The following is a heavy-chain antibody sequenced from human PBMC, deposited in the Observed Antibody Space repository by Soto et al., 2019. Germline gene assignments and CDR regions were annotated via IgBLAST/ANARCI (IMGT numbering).Heavy chain of an antibody. CDR1: CGDISDYY. V-gene: IGHV4-59*01. CDR3: ARSAYCGSGCYYYFDY. CDR2: MHKSGST. D-gene: IGHD2-21*02. J-gene: IGHJ4*02. Sequence: TSGTLSLTCTVSCGDISDYYWHWIRQAPGRGLETIAYMHKSGSTIYNSSLRSRVTISVDTSKRQLSLKLNSVTVADTVVYYCARSAYCGSGCYYYFDYWGPGTLVTVSS.